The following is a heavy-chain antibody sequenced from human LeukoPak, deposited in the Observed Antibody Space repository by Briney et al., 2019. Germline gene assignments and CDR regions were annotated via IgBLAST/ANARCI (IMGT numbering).Heavy chain of an antibody. CDR3: ARGGRGDHFDY. V-gene: IGHV4-59*12. CDR2: IYHSGT. D-gene: IGHD3-16*01. J-gene: IGHJ4*02. CDR1: GDSMSTSY. Sequence: PSETLSLTCTVSGDSMSTSYWSWIRQPLGKGLEWIGYIYHSGTDSNPSLKSRVSISGDMSNNQFSLKLSSVTAGDTAIYYCARGGRGDHFDYWGQGTLVSVSS.